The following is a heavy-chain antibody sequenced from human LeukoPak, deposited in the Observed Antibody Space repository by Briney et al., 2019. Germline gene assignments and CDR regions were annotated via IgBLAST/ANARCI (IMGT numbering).Heavy chain of an antibody. CDR2: ISGTRGYK. Sequence: GGSLILSCAASGFTFSTYSMNWVRQAAGKRLEWVSSISGTRGYKFSENTVRGGFPISRDNAKNSLYLQMNSLRAEDPAVYYCARGTTGGYSPSHWGEGNLVTVSS. D-gene: IGHD5-12*01. CDR3: ARGTTGGYSPSH. CDR1: GFTFSTYS. V-gene: IGHV3-21*01. J-gene: IGHJ4*02.